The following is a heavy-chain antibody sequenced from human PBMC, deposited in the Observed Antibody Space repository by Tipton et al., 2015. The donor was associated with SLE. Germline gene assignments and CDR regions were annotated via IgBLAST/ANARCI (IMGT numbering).Heavy chain of an antibody. D-gene: IGHD4-17*01. CDR1: GVSISGSSYY. CDR2: ITNSGNT. Sequence: TLSLTCTVSGVSISGSSYYWDWIRQPPGKGPEWIGRITNSGNTYYTPSFQSRVTMSVDTSKNQFSLRLSSVTAADTALYYCARTYGDAAFDLWGQGTKVTVSS. J-gene: IGHJ3*01. CDR3: ARTYGDAAFDL. V-gene: IGHV4-39*07.